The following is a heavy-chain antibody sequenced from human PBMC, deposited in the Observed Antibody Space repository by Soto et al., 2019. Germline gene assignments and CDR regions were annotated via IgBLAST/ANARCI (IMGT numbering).Heavy chain of an antibody. CDR3: ARTSGTTRTYYYDSSGYYSFDY. CDR2: INAGNGNT. CDR1: GYTFTSYA. Sequence: ASVKVSCKASGYTFTSYAMHWVRQAPGQRLEWMGWINAGNGNTKYSQKFQGRVTITRDTSASTAYMELSSLRSEDTAVYYCARTSGTTRTYYYDSSGYYSFDYWGQGTLVTVSS. D-gene: IGHD3-22*01. J-gene: IGHJ4*02. V-gene: IGHV1-3*01.